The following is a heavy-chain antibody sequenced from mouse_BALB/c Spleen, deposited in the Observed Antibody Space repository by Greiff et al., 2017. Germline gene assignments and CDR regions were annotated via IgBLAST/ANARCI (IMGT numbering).Heavy chain of an antibody. D-gene: IGHD2-1*01. J-gene: IGHJ2*01. CDR3: ARSGYYGNYFFDY. CDR1: GYTFTSYW. CDR2: INPSTGYT. V-gene: IGHV1-7*01. Sequence: VKLQESGAELAKPGASVKMSCKASGYTFTSYWMHWVKQRPGQGLEWIGYINPSTGYTEYNQKFKDKATLTADKSSSTAYMQLSSLTSEDSAVYYCARSGYYGNYFFDYWGQGTTLTVSS.